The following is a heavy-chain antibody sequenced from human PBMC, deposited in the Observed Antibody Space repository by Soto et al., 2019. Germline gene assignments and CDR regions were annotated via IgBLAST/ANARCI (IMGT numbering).Heavy chain of an antibody. D-gene: IGHD2-21*02. CDR2: ISLYHHST. CDR1: GYPFTDYF. CDR3: ARGLYSSGGDSPYYMDY. J-gene: IGHJ4*02. V-gene: IGHV1-46*01. Sequence: GVSVKVSCKTSGYPFTDYFIHWVRQAPGQGLEWMGIISLYHHSTSYAQKFQGRLTVTADTSTTTVYMDLSSLTSEDSAVYWCARGLYSSGGDSPYYMDYWGQGTLVTVSS.